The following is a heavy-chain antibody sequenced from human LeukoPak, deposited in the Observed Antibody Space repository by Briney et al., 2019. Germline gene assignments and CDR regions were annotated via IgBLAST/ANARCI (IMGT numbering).Heavy chain of an antibody. D-gene: IGHD1-26*01. J-gene: IGHJ4*02. CDR1: GFTFSSYS. CDR2: ISSSSSYI. V-gene: IGHV3-21*01. CDR3: ARDWPGATHY. Sequence: PGGSLRLSCAASGFTFSSYSMSWVRQAPGKGLEWVSSISSSSSYIYYADSVKGRFTISRDNAKNSLYLQMNSLRAEDTAVYYCARDWPGATHYWGQGTLVTVSS.